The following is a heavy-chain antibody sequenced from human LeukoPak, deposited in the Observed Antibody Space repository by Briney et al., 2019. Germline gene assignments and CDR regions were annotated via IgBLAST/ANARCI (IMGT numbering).Heavy chain of an antibody. CDR3: ARGQASYYDFWSGYPFDY. Sequence: ASVKVSCKASGYTFTSYYMHWVRQAPGQGLEWMGGIIPIFGTANYAQKFQGRVTITADESTSTAYMELSSLRSEDTAVYYCARGQASYYDFWSGYPFDYWGQGTLVTVSS. CDR1: GYTFTSYY. D-gene: IGHD3-3*01. CDR2: IIPIFGTA. J-gene: IGHJ4*02. V-gene: IGHV1-69*13.